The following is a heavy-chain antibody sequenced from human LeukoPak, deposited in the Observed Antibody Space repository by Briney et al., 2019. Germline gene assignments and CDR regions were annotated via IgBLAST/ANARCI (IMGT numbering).Heavy chain of an antibody. CDR1: GGSVSSSSYY. J-gene: IGHJ3*02. V-gene: IGHV4-39*01. CDR2: IYYSGST. Sequence: SETLSLTCSVSGGSVSSSSYYWGWIRQPPGKGLEWIGSIYYSGSTYYNPSLKSRVTISVHMSKNQFSLKLRFVTAADTAGYYCARHRLHYDMLTCYYAGLFDILVQGRMVTVCS. CDR3: ARHRLHYDMLTCYYAGLFDI. D-gene: IGHD3-9*01.